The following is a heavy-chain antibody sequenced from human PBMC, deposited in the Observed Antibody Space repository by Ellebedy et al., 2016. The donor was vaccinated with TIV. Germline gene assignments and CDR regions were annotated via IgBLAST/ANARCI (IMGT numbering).Heavy chain of an antibody. V-gene: IGHV3-23*01. CDR1: GFTFSSNA. Sequence: PGGSLRLSCAASGFTFSSNAMSWVRQAPGRGLEWVSSISASGSSTYYADSVKGRFTISRDNSKNTLYLQMNSLRAEDTAVYYCANTVTEYYFDYWGQGTLVTVSS. J-gene: IGHJ4*02. CDR3: ANTVTEYYFDY. D-gene: IGHD4-17*01. CDR2: ISASGSST.